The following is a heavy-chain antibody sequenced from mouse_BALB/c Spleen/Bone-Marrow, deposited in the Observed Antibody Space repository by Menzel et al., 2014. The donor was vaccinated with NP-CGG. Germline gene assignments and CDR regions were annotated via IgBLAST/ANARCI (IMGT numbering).Heavy chain of an antibody. J-gene: IGHJ4*01. D-gene: IGHD2-2*01. V-gene: IGHV1-31*01. CDR3: ARGEIYYGFDGYYAMDY. Sequence: EVQVVESGPELVKPGASVKISCKASGYSFTGYYMHWVKQSHVKSLEWIGRINPYNGATSYNQNFKDKAGLTVDKSSSTAHMELHGLTSEDSAVYYCARGEIYYGFDGYYAMDYWGQGTSVTVSS. CDR1: GYSFTGYY. CDR2: INPYNGAT.